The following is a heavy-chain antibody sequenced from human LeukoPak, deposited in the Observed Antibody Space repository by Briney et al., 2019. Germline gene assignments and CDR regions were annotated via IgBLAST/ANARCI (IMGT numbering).Heavy chain of an antibody. J-gene: IGHJ6*02. Sequence: SVKVSCKAFGGTFSSYAISWVRQVPGQGLEWMGGIIPIFGTANYAQKFQGRVTITADESTSTAYMELSSLRSEDTAVYYCAGLGDQDYYYGMGVWGQGTTVTVSS. V-gene: IGHV1-69*13. CDR1: GGTFSSYA. D-gene: IGHD3-16*01. CDR2: IIPIFGTA. CDR3: AGLGDQDYYYGMGV.